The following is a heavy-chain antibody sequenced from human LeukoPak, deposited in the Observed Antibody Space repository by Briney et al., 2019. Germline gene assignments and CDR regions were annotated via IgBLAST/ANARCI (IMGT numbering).Heavy chain of an antibody. CDR3: ARSTTHPYYNYMDV. CDR1: GFTVSSNY. Sequence: GGSLRLSCAASGFTVSSNYMSWVRQAPGKGLEWVSVIYSGGSTYYADSVKGRFTISRDNAKNTLYLQTNSLRVEDTAVYYCARSTTHPYYNYMDVWGKGTTVTLSS. J-gene: IGHJ6*03. D-gene: IGHD4-17*01. V-gene: IGHV3-53*01. CDR2: IYSGGST.